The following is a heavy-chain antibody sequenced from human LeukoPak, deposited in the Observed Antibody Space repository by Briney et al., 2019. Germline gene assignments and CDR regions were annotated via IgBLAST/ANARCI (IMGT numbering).Heavy chain of an antibody. CDR1: GGSISSGGYY. CDR2: IYYSGST. Sequence: SETLSLTCTVSGGSISSGGYYWSWIRQHPGKGLEWIGYIYYSGSTYYNPSLKSRVTISVDTSKNQFSLKLSSVTAADTAVYYCARRSGRIAVAGTVDYWGQGTLVTVSS. CDR3: ARRSGRIAVAGTVDY. D-gene: IGHD6-19*01. J-gene: IGHJ4*02. V-gene: IGHV4-31*03.